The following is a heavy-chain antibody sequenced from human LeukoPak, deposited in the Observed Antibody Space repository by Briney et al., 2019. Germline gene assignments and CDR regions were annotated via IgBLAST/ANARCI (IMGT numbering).Heavy chain of an antibody. D-gene: IGHD4-17*01. CDR1: GFRFNTYW. V-gene: IGHV3-7*01. CDR3: ARDSPEIYGDYYYYYMDV. CDR2: IKQDGNEK. Sequence: PPGGSLRLSCAASGFRFNTYWMSWVRQAPGKGLEWVANIKQDGNEKYYADSVKGRFTISRDNGKNSLYLQMNSLRAEDTAVYYCARDSPEIYGDYYYYYMDVWGKGTTVTVSS. J-gene: IGHJ6*03.